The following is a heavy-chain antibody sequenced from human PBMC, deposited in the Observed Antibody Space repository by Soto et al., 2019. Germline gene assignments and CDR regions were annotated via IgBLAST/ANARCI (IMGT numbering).Heavy chain of an antibody. J-gene: IGHJ3*02. Sequence: GVSVKVSCKASGYTFTGYYMHWVRQAPGQGLEWMGCINPNSGGTNYAKKFKGCVTMTRETYISTAYMELSRLRSYDTAVYYCARVRLAVAGTCDDAFYXWGQVTMVTVS. CDR3: ARVRLAVAGTCDDAFYX. CDR2: INPNSGGT. CDR1: GYTFTGYY. V-gene: IGHV1-2*04. D-gene: IGHD6-19*01.